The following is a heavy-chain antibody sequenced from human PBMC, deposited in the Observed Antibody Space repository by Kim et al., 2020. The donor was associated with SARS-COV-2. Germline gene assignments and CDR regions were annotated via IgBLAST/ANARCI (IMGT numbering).Heavy chain of an antibody. CDR3: ARAMGADYGDFLRAFDI. D-gene: IGHD4-17*01. Sequence: SETLSLTCTVSGGSISSGGYYWSWIRQHPGKGLEWIGYIYYSGSTYYNPSLKSRVTISVDTSKNQFSLKLSSVTAADTAVYYCARAMGADYGDFLRAFDIWGQGTMVTVSS. CDR1: GGSISSGGYY. J-gene: IGHJ3*02. V-gene: IGHV4-31*03. CDR2: IYYSGST.